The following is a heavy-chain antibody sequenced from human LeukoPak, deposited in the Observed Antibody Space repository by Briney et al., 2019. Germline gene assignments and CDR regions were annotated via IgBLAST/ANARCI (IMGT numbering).Heavy chain of an antibody. D-gene: IGHD1-26*01. CDR2: IYYRGST. Sequence: KASETLSLTCTVSGGSISSYYWSWIRQPPGQGLEWIGYIYYRGSTNYNPSLMSRVTISVDTSKNQFSLKLSSVTAADTAVYYCARGQRWELPYIDYWGQGTLVTVSS. J-gene: IGHJ4*02. CDR3: ARGQRWELPYIDY. CDR1: GGSISSYY. V-gene: IGHV4-59*01.